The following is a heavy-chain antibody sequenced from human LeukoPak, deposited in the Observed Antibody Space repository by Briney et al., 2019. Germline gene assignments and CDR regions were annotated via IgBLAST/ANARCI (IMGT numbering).Heavy chain of an antibody. J-gene: IGHJ4*02. CDR1: GFTFGDYA. CDR2: IRSKAYGGTT. Sequence: GGSLRLSCTASGFTFGDYAMSWVRQAPGKGLEWVGFIRSKAYGGTTEYAASVKGRFTISRDDSKSIAYLQMNSLKTEDTAVYYCIGSFGELTFFDYWGQGTLVTVSS. V-gene: IGHV3-49*04. D-gene: IGHD3-10*01. CDR3: IGSFGELTFFDY.